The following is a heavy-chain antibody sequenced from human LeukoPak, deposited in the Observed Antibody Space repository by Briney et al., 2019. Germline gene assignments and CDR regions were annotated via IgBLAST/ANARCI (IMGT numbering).Heavy chain of an antibody. CDR3: ARSQGIAAANWFDP. D-gene: IGHD6-13*01. Sequence: GGSLRLSCAASGFTFSGYAMHWVRQAPGKGLEWVAVISYDGSNKYYADSVKGRFTISRDNSKNTLYLQMNSLRAEDTAVYYCARSQGIAAANWFDPWGQGTLVTVSS. V-gene: IGHV3-30-3*01. CDR2: ISYDGSNK. J-gene: IGHJ5*02. CDR1: GFTFSGYA.